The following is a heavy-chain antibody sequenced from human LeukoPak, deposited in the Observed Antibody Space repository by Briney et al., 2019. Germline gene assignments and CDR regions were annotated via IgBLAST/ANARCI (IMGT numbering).Heavy chain of an antibody. D-gene: IGHD6-13*01. V-gene: IGHV3-7*03. J-gene: IGHJ2*01. CDR3: VTDGAAGPLGPVWYFDL. Sequence: GGSLRLSCAASGFTFSAYWMNWVRQTPGKGLEWVANIKQDGSENYYVDSVKGRFTISRDNAKNSPYLQMNSLRVEDTAMYYCVTDGAAGPLGPVWYFDLWGRGTLVTVSS. CDR1: GFTFSAYW. CDR2: IKQDGSEN.